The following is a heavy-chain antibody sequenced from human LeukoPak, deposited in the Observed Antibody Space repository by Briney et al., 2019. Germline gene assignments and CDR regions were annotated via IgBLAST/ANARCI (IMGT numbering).Heavy chain of an antibody. J-gene: IGHJ4*02. Sequence: PSETLSLTCTVSGGSIGSYYWSWIRQPPGKGLEWIGYIYYSGSTNYNPSLKSRVTISVDTSKNQFSLKLSSVTAADTAVYYCARGRGGTRVFDYWGQGTLVTVSS. CDR1: GGSIGSYY. D-gene: IGHD2-15*01. CDR3: ARGRGGTRVFDY. CDR2: IYYSGST. V-gene: IGHV4-59*01.